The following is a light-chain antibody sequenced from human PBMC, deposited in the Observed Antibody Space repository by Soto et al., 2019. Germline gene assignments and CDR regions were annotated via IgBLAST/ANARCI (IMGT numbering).Light chain of an antibody. CDR1: QTVGDY. J-gene: IGKJ5*01. V-gene: IGKV3-11*01. CDR3: QQRSNCHT. CDR2: DAS. Sequence: EVVLTQSPATLSLSPGERATLSCRASQTVGDYLAWYQQKPGQAPRLLIYDASTRAAGIPGRFRGSWSETDFTLTIPSLEPEDFSVYYWQQRSNCHTFGQGTRVEIK.